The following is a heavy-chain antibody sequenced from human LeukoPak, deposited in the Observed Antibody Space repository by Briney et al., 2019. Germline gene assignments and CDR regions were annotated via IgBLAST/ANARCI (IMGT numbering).Heavy chain of an antibody. V-gene: IGHV3-74*01. CDR1: GFSLSNYW. CDR2: IDTDGSRT. CDR3: VRDTPTTGTRYFPY. J-gene: IGHJ4*02. Sequence: GGSLRLSCAASGFSLSNYWMTWLRQAPGKGLVWVSRIDTDGSRTDYADSVKDRFTISRDNSKNTLYLQMNSLRAEDTAVYYCVRDTPTTGTRYFPYWGQGTLVTVSS. D-gene: IGHD1-1*01.